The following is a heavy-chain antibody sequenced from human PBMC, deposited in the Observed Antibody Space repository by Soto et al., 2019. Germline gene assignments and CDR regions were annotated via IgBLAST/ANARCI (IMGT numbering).Heavy chain of an antibody. D-gene: IGHD1-26*01. Sequence: ASVKVSFKASGYTFTSYGISWLRQAPGQGLEWMGWISAYNGNTNYAQKLQGRVTMTTDTSTSTAYMELRSLRSDDTAVYYCARVISWEGWFDPWGQGPRVTVSS. J-gene: IGHJ5*02. CDR2: ISAYNGNT. CDR3: ARVISWEGWFDP. V-gene: IGHV1-18*04. CDR1: GYTFTSYG.